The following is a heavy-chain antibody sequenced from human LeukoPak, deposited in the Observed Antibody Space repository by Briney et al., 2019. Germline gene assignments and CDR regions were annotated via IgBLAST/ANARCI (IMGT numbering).Heavy chain of an antibody. V-gene: IGHV3-21*01. CDR1: GFTFSSYS. Sequence: KPGGSLRLSCAASGFTFSSYSMNWVRQAPGKGLEWVSSISSSSSYIYYADSVKGRFTISRDNAKNSLYLQMNSLRAEDTAVYYCARDNHIPHLIVVVPAAIDYWGQGTLVTVSS. J-gene: IGHJ4*02. D-gene: IGHD2-2*02. CDR2: ISSSSSYI. CDR3: ARDNHIPHLIVVVPAAIDY.